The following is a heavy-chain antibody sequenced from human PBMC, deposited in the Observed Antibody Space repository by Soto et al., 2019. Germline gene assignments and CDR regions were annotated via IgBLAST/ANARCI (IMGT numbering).Heavy chain of an antibody. CDR1: GFTFSDYY. J-gene: IGHJ6*02. D-gene: IGHD3-22*01. V-gene: IGHV3-11*01. CDR2: ISSSGSTI. Sequence: QVQLVESGGGLVKPGGSLRLSCAASGFTFSDYYMSWIRQAPGKGLEWVSYISSSGSTIYYADSVKGRFTISRDNAKNSLYLQMNSLGAEDTAVDYCARDPSRGRPYEYYYDSSGYYFDYYYYGMDVWGQGTTVTVSS. CDR3: ARDPSRGRPYEYYYDSSGYYFDYYYYGMDV.